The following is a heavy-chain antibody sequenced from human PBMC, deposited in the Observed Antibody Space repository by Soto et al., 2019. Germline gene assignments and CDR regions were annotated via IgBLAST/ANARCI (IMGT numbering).Heavy chain of an antibody. Sequence: PGGSLRLSCAASGFTFSSYAMSWVRQAPGKGLEWVSAISGSGGSTYYADSVKGRFTISRDNSKNTLYLQMNSLRAEDTAVYYCAKAPDYYGSGSFNWFDPWGQGTLVTVSS. CDR2: ISGSGGST. J-gene: IGHJ5*02. D-gene: IGHD3-10*01. CDR3: AKAPDYYGSGSFNWFDP. V-gene: IGHV3-23*01. CDR1: GFTFSSYA.